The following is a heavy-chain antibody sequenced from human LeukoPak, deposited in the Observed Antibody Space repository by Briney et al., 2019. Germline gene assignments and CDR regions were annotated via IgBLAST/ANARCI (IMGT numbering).Heavy chain of an antibody. V-gene: IGHV3-53*01. J-gene: IGHJ5*02. CDR2: IYSNGNT. CDR1: GLTFNTYS. Sequence: GGSLRLSCVASGLTFNTYSMNWVRQAPGKGLEWVAVIYSNGNTYYADSVKGRFTISRDNSKNMVYLQMSSLRVEDTAVYYCVRSGSGWFDHWGQGTLVTVSA. CDR3: VRSGSGWFDH. D-gene: IGHD6-19*01.